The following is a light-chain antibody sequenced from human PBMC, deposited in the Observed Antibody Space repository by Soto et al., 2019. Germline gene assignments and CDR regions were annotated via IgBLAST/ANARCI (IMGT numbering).Light chain of an antibody. V-gene: IGKV3-15*01. Sequence: EIVMTHSPASLSVSPWYGVTLSCRASQSVASNLAWYQQKPGQAPRLLIYGTSTRATGVPARFSGSGSGTDFTLTISSLQAADFAVYHCQHYNNWPITFGQGTRLEIK. CDR1: QSVASN. CDR2: GTS. CDR3: QHYNNWPIT. J-gene: IGKJ5*01.